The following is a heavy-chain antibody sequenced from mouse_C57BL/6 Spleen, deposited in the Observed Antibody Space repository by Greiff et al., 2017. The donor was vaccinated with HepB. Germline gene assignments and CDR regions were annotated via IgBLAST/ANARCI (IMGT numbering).Heavy chain of an antibody. CDR1: GYAFSSYW. J-gene: IGHJ2*01. CDR3: ASAFITTVIATRGFDY. Sequence: QVQLQQPGAELVKPGASVKLSCKASGYAFSSYWMNWVKQRPGKGLEWIGQIYPGDGDTNYNGKFKGKATLTADKSSSTAYMQLSSLTSEDSAVYFGASAFITTVIATRGFDYWGQGTTLTVSS. V-gene: IGHV1-80*01. CDR2: IYPGDGDT. D-gene: IGHD1-1*01.